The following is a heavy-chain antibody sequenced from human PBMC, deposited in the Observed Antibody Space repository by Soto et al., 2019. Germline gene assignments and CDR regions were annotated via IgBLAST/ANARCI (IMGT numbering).Heavy chain of an antibody. J-gene: IGHJ5*02. V-gene: IGHV3-11*01. CDR2: ISGSGRTI. D-gene: IGHD3-16*01. CDR3: ARLPFPWGWFDP. CDR1: GIVFSDC. Sequence: QVQLVESGGGLVKPGGSLRLSCAAFGIVFSDCMRWVRQAPGKGLEWLSYISGSGRTIYSADSVKGRFTISRDNATNSLYLQLNNVRTEDTAVYYCARLPFPWGWFDPWGQGTLVTVST.